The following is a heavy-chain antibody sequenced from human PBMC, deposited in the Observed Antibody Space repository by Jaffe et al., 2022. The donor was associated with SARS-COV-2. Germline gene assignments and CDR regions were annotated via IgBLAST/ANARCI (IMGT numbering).Heavy chain of an antibody. D-gene: IGHD6-13*01. CDR2: ISSSSYI. CDR3: AKEGSSWSLDY. CDR1: GFTFSSYN. J-gene: IGHJ4*02. V-gene: IGHV3-21*01. Sequence: EVQLVESGGGLVKPGGSLRLSCAASGFTFSSYNMNWVRQAPGKGLEWVSSISSSSYIYYADSVKGRFTISRDNAKNSLYLQMNSLRAEDTAVYYCAKEGSSWSLDYWGQGTLVTVSS.